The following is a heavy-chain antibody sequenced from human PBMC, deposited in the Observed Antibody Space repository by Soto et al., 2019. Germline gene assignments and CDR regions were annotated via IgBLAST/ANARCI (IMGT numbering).Heavy chain of an antibody. D-gene: IGHD6-13*01. CDR3: ARDIAAAGSYAWFDP. CDR2: IYYSGSS. J-gene: IGHJ5*02. Sequence: QVQLQESGPGLVKPSQTLSLTCTVSGGSISGSDYYWTWIRQPPGKGLEWIGYIYYSGSSYYNPSLKSRVIISVDTSKNEFSLRVSSVTAADTAVYYCARDIAAAGSYAWFDPWGQGTLVTVSS. V-gene: IGHV4-30-4*01. CDR1: GGSISGSDYY.